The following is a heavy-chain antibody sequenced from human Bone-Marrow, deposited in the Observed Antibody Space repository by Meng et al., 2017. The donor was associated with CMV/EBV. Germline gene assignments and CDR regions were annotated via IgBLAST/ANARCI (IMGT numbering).Heavy chain of an antibody. CDR2: INSDGSST. D-gene: IGHD3-10*01. V-gene: IGHV3-74*01. CDR1: GFTFSSYW. CDR3: AKGVLREIDAFDI. J-gene: IGHJ3*02. Sequence: GGSLRLSCAASGFTFSSYWMHWVRQAPGKGLVWVSRINSDGSSTSYADSVKGRFTISRDNAKNTLYLQMNSLRAEDTAVYYCAKGVLREIDAFDIWGQGTMVTVSS.